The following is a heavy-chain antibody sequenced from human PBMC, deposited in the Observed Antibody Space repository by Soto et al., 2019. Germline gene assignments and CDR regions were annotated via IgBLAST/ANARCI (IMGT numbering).Heavy chain of an antibody. V-gene: IGHV4-39*01. CDR1: DGSISRSAFY. D-gene: IGHD2-21*01. CDR3: VRLLDSATTGVYTVS. J-gene: IGHJ1*01. Sequence: PSETLSLTCTVSDGSISRSAFYWGWIRQPPGKGLEWIGSVHYTGSTYYNPSLKSRVTISVDSSKNHLSLKVSSVTAADTAVYNCVRLLDSATTGVYTVSRGQ. CDR2: VHYTGST.